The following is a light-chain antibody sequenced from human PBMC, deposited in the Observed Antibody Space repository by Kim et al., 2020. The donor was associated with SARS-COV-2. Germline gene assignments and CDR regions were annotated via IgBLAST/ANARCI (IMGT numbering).Light chain of an antibody. CDR3: ATWDDSLKGPV. Sequence: PRQRVTISCSGSSYIGNNGVNWYQRLPGKAPKLLIYYDDLRPSGVSDRFSGSRSGNSASLAISGLQSEDEAEYYCATWDDSLKGPVFGGGTQLTVL. CDR2: YDD. J-gene: IGLJ3*02. V-gene: IGLV1-36*01. CDR1: SYIGNNG.